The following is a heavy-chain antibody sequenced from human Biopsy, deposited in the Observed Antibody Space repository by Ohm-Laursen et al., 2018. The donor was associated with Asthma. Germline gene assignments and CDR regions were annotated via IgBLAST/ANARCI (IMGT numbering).Heavy chain of an antibody. CDR1: GYSLTDLS. CDR2: HDHEEGGT. J-gene: IGHJ4*02. Sequence: SVKVSCKISGYSLTDLSMHRVRQAPGQGLEWMGGHDHEEGGTVNARRFQGRVTMTEDTSTDTAYMELSSLSSDDTAVYYCASDFPKDFVRYNFQFWGQGTLVPVSS. V-gene: IGHV1-24*01. CDR3: ASDFPKDFVRYNFQF. D-gene: IGHD5-18*01.